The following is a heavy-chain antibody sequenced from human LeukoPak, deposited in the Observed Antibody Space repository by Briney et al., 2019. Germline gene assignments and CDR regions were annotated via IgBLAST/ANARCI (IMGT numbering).Heavy chain of an antibody. CDR3: ARHPIPGITGTPYYYGMDV. D-gene: IGHD1-7*01. V-gene: IGHV4-39*01. J-gene: IGHJ6*02. Sequence: SETLSLTCTVSGGSISSSSYYWGWIRQRPGKGLEWIGSIYYSGSTYYNPSLKSRVTISVDTSKNQFSLKLSSVTAADTAVYYCARHPIPGITGTPYYYGMDVWGQGTTVTVSS. CDR1: GGSISSSSYY. CDR2: IYYSGST.